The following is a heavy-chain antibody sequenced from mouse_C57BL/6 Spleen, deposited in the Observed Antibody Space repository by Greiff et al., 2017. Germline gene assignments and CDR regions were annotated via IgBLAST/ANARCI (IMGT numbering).Heavy chain of an antibody. V-gene: IGHV14-4*01. CDR1: GFDIKDDY. Sequence: VQLQQSGPELVRPGASVKLSCTASGFDIKDDYMHWVKQRPEQGLEWIGWIDPEDGDTEYASKFQGKATITADTSSNTAYLQHSSLTSEDTAVYYCTTYPIYYYGSSLSYYTLDYWGQGTSVTVSS. J-gene: IGHJ4*01. CDR2: IDPEDGDT. CDR3: TTYPIYYYGSSLSYYTLDY. D-gene: IGHD1-1*01.